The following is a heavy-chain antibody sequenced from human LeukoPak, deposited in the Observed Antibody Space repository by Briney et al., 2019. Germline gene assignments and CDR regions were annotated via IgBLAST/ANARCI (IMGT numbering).Heavy chain of an antibody. CDR2: IYHSGST. V-gene: IGHV4-4*02. CDR1: GGSISSSNW. Sequence: SETLSLTCTVSGGSISSSNWWSWVRQPPGKGLEWIGEIYHSGSTNYNPSLKSRVTISVDKSKNQFSLKLSSVTAADTAVYYCARDTRGVGAASIFDYWGQGTLVTVSS. J-gene: IGHJ4*02. D-gene: IGHD1-26*01. CDR3: ARDTRGVGAASIFDY.